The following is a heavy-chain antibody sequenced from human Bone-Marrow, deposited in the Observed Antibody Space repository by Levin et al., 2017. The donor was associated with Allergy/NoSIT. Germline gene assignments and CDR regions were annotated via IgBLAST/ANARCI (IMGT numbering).Heavy chain of an antibody. CDR3: AQDAHSVPCT. V-gene: IGHV3-23*01. CDR2: ITSGSGGST. Sequence: GESLKISCAGSGFTFWRHAMTWVRQAPGKGLEWVSTITSGSGGSTYYADSVRGRFTISRDNSKNTLYLQMNSLRAEATAVYYCAQDAHSVPCTWGQGTLVTVSS. J-gene: IGHJ4*02. D-gene: IGHD5/OR15-5a*01. CDR1: GFTFWRHA.